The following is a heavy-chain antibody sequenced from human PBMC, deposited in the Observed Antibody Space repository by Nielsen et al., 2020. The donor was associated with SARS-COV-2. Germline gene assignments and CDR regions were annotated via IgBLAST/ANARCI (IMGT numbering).Heavy chain of an antibody. D-gene: IGHD3-3*01. CDR2: IGTAGDT. J-gene: IGHJ4*02. CDR3: AKDWGYDFWSGSVDY. V-gene: IGHV3-13*01. Sequence: GGSLRLSCAASGFTFSSYDMHWVRQATGKGLEWVSAIGTAGDTYYPGSVKGRFTIPRDNAKNCLYLEMNSLTVEDTALYYCAKDWGYDFWSGSVDYWGPGTLVTVSS. CDR1: GFTFSSYD.